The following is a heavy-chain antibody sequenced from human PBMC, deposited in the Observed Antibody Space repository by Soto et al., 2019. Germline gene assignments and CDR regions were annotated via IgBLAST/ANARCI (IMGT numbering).Heavy chain of an antibody. Sequence: PGGSPRLSCSASGFTFSSYAMHWVRQAPGKGLEYVSAISSNGGSTYYADSVKGRFTISRDNSKNTLYLQMSSLTAADTAVFYCARLIHCKTTSCYFDYWGQGTLVTVSS. D-gene: IGHD2-2*01. CDR2: ISSNGGST. V-gene: IGHV3-64D*06. CDR3: ARLIHCKTTSCYFDY. CDR1: GFTFSSYA. J-gene: IGHJ4*02.